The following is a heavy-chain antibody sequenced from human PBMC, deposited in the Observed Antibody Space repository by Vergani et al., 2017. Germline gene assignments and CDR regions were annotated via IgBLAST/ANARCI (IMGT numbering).Heavy chain of an antibody. J-gene: IGHJ6*03. Sequence: QVQLQQWGAGLLKPSETLSLTCAVYGGSFSGYYWSWIRQPPGKGLEWIGEINHSGSTNYNPSLKSRVTISVDTSKNQFSLKLSSVTAADTAVYYCARGRTRAYGAARPQGIRRGYYYMDVWGKGTTVTVSS. CDR3: ARGRTRAYGAARPQGIRRGYYYMDV. V-gene: IGHV4-34*01. CDR1: GGSFSGYY. D-gene: IGHD6-6*01. CDR2: INHSGST.